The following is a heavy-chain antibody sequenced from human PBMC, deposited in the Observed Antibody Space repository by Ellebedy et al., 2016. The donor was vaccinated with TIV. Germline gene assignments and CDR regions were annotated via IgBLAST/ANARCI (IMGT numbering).Heavy chain of an antibody. J-gene: IGHJ1*01. CDR3: ARGQSRGWQPVQYFQH. Sequence: ASVKVSXXASGYTFTGYYMHWVRQAPGQGLEWMGWINPNSGGTNYAQKFQGRVTMTRDTSISTAYMELSRLRSDDTAVYYCARGQSRGWQPVQYFQHWGQGTLVTVSS. D-gene: IGHD2-15*01. CDR1: GYTFTGYY. CDR2: INPNSGGT. V-gene: IGHV1-2*02.